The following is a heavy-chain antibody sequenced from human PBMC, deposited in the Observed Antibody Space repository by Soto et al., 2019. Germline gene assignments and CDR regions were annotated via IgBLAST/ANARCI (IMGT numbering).Heavy chain of an antibody. D-gene: IGHD2-2*02. CDR2: INPSGGST. CDR1: GYTFTSYY. J-gene: IGHJ6*02. Sequence: ASVKVSCKASGYTFTSYYMHWVRQAPGQGLEWMGIINPSGGSTSYAQKFQGRVTMTRDTSTSTVYMELSSLRSEDTAVYYCATLKGGLGYCSSTGCYTLDLPDVWGQGTTVTVSS. CDR3: ATLKGGLGYCSSTGCYTLDLPDV. V-gene: IGHV1-46*01.